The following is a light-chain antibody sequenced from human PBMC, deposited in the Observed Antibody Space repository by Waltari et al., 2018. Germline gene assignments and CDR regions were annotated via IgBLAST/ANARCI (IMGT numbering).Light chain of an antibody. CDR2: EVS. Sequence: QSALTQPASVSGSPGQSITIPCPGTSRDVGSHNPFTWYQQHPGKAPTLMIYEVSKRPSGVSNRFSGSKSGNTASLTIPGLQAEDEADYYCCSYAGSSTLVFGGGTKLTVL. CDR3: CSYAGSSTLV. V-gene: IGLV2-23*02. J-gene: IGLJ2*01. CDR1: SRDVGSHNP.